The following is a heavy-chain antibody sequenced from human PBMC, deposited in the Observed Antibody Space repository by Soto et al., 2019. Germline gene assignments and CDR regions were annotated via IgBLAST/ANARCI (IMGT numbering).Heavy chain of an antibody. J-gene: IGHJ5*02. CDR3: ARDLGIAVAVGWFDP. Sequence: ASVKVSCKASGYTFTSYGISWLLQAPGQGLEWMGWISAYNGNTNYAQKLQGRVTMTTDTSTSTAYMELRSLRSDNTAVYYCARDLGIAVAVGWFDPWGQGTLVTVSS. CDR2: ISAYNGNT. CDR1: GYTFTSYG. V-gene: IGHV1-18*01. D-gene: IGHD6-19*01.